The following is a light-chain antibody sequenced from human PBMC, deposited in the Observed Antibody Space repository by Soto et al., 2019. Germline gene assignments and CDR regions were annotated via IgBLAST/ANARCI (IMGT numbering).Light chain of an antibody. CDR2: QVS. V-gene: IGKV2-30*01. J-gene: IGKJ2*01. CDR1: QSLAYIDGNTY. CDR3: MQGTHWPPYT. Sequence: DVVMTQSPLSLPVTLGQPASISCRSSQSLAYIDGNTYLNWFHQRPGQSPRRLIYQVSNRDSGVPDRFSGSGSGTDFTVKISRVEADDVGVYYCMQGTHWPPYTFGQGTKLEIK.